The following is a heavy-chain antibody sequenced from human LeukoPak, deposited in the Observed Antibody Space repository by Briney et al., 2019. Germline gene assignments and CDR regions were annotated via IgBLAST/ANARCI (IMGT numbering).Heavy chain of an antibody. CDR3: ARIMPSDYSTTP. CDR2: MFYSGTT. J-gene: IGHJ5*02. D-gene: IGHD4-11*01. CDR1: GASVTSYY. Sequence: SETLSLTCSVSGASVTSYYWTWIRQPPGKGLESIGYMFYSGTTNYNPSLKSRVTISMDTSKSQFSLKLTSVTAADTAVYYCARIMPSDYSTTPWGQGTLVTVSS. V-gene: IGHV4-59*02.